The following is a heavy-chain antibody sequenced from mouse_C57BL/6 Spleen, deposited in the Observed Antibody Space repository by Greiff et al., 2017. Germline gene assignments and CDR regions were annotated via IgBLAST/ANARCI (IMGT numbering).Heavy chain of an antibody. CDR3: ARRGDERYFDY. CDR2: INPNNGGT. CDR1: GYTFTDYY. V-gene: IGHV1-26*01. J-gene: IGHJ2*01. D-gene: IGHD3-3*01. Sequence: EVQLQQSGPELVKPGASVKISCKASGYTFTDYYMNWVKQSHGKSLEWIGDINPNNGGTSYNQKFKGKATLTVDKSSSTAYMELRSLTSEDSAVYYCARRGDERYFDYWGQGTTLTVSS.